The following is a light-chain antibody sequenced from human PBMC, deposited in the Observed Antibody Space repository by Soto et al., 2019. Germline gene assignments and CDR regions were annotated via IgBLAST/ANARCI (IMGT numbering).Light chain of an antibody. CDR2: WAS. Sequence: DIVMTQSADSLALSLGESSTINCKSSQSVLYSSNNKNYLVWYQQKPGQPPKLLIYWASTRESGVPDRFSGSGSGTDFTLTISSLQAEDVAVYYCQQYYSTPLTFGGGTKVDIK. J-gene: IGKJ4*01. CDR3: QQYYSTPLT. V-gene: IGKV4-1*01. CDR1: QSVLYSSNNKNY.